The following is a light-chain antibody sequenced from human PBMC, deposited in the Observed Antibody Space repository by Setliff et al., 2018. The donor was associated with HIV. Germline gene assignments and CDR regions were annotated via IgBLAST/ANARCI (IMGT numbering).Light chain of an antibody. V-gene: IGLV1-44*01. CDR1: FSNIGRNT. J-gene: IGLJ1*01. CDR2: ANF. Sequence: QSVLTQPPSASGTPGQRVTISCSVSFSNIGRNTVNWYQQLPGTAPKLLIFANFQRPSGVPDRFSGSKSGTSASLAISGLQSEDESDYFCAAWDDSLNAYVFGTGTKVTVL. CDR3: AAWDDSLNAYV.